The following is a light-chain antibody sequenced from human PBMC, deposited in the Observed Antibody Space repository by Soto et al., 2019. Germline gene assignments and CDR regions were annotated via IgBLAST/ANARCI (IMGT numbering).Light chain of an antibody. J-gene: IGLJ1*01. CDR3: SSYTNKFTYV. Sequence: QPASVSGSPGQSITISCTGTSSDVGGYAFVSWYQQHPGKAPKLLIFEVIARPSGVSNRFSASKSGNTASLTISGLQAEDEADYYCSSYTNKFTYVFGTGTKVTVL. CDR2: EVI. V-gene: IGLV2-14*01. CDR1: SSDVGGYAF.